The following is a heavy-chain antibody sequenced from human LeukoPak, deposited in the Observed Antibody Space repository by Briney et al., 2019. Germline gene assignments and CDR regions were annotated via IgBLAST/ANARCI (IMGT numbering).Heavy chain of an antibody. CDR1: GFTFSSYS. J-gene: IGHJ4*02. D-gene: IGHD3-10*01. Sequence: PGGSLRLSCAASGFTFSSYSMNWVRQAPGKGLEWVSYISSDSRTIDDAHSVTGPFTISRDNAKNSLYLQMKSLRDEETAVYYCASYGSGTSYITNYFDYWGQGTLVTVSS. V-gene: IGHV3-48*02. CDR2: ISSDSRTI. CDR3: ASYGSGTSYITNYFDY.